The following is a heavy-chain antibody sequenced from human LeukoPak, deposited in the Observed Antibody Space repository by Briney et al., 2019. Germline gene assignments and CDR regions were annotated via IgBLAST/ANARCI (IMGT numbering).Heavy chain of an antibody. CDR2: ISYDGSNK. CDR3: AKDGDSSGWYYLDY. Sequence: GGSLRLSCAASGFTFSRYGMHWVRQAPGKGLEWVAVISYDGSNKYYADSVKGRFTISRDNSKNTLYLQMNSLRAEDTAVYYCAKDGDSSGWYYLDYWGQGTLVTVSS. CDR1: GFTFSRYG. V-gene: IGHV3-30*18. D-gene: IGHD6-19*01. J-gene: IGHJ4*02.